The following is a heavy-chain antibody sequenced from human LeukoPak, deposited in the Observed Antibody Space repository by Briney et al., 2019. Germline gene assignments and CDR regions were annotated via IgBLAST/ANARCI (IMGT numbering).Heavy chain of an antibody. Sequence: SVNVSCKSSGGTFSSYAISWVRQAPGQGLEWMGGIIPIFGTANYAQKFQGRVTITADESTSTAYMELSSLRSEDTAVYYCARGRTTVTTTHYYFDYWGQGTLVTVSS. CDR1: GGTFSSYA. CDR3: ARGRTTVTTTHYYFDY. D-gene: IGHD4-17*01. J-gene: IGHJ4*02. CDR2: IIPIFGTA. V-gene: IGHV1-69*13.